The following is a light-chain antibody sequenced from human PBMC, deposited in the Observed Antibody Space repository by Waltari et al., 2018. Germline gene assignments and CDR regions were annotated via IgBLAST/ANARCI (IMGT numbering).Light chain of an antibody. Sequence: DIVMTQSPDSLAVSLGERATINCKSSQRVLYSSNDKNYLAWYQQKPGQPPKLLIYWASTRDSGVPDRFSGSGSGTDFTLTISSLQAEDVAVYYCQQYYVSPYTFGQGTKLEIK. J-gene: IGKJ2*01. CDR2: WAS. CDR3: QQYYVSPYT. V-gene: IGKV4-1*01. CDR1: QRVLYSSNDKNY.